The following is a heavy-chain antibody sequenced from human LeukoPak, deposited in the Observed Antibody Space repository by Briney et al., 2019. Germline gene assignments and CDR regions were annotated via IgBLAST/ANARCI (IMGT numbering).Heavy chain of an antibody. Sequence: GRSLSLSCVASGFTFSSYAMSCVRQAPGRGLGWVSAIILNSGSIGYADSVKGQFTILRDNAKNSLYLQMNSLRAKDAALYYYAKDMGPDSSSWYIFDYWGEGTLVTVSS. CDR1: GFTFSSYA. J-gene: IGHJ4*02. CDR3: AKDMGPDSSSWYIFDY. CDR2: IILNSGSI. V-gene: IGHV3-9*01. D-gene: IGHD6-13*01.